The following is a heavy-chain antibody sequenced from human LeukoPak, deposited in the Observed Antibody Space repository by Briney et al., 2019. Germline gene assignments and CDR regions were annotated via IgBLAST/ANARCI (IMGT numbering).Heavy chain of an antibody. CDR1: GFTFSNYW. D-gene: IGHD3-3*01. Sequence: PGGSLRLSCAASGFTFSNYWMHWVRQAPGKGREWVGFIRSKAYGGTTEYAASVKGRFTISRDDSKSIAYLQMNSLKTEDTAVYYCTRAVTIFGVVILDYWGQGTLVTVSS. J-gene: IGHJ4*02. CDR2: IRSKAYGGTT. CDR3: TRAVTIFGVVILDY. V-gene: IGHV3-49*04.